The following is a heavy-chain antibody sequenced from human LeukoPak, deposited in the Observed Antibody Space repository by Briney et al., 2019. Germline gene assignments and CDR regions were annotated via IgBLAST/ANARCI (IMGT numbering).Heavy chain of an antibody. J-gene: IGHJ4*02. CDR3: AKEYSGYDFDY. Sequence: GGSLRLTCAASGFTLRSYDMSWVRQAPGKGLEWVAATSGSGVNSYYADSVRGRFTISRDNSQNTLYLQMDSLRAEDTALYYCAKEYSGYDFDYWGQGTLVTVSS. CDR2: TSGSGVNS. CDR1: GFTLRSYD. D-gene: IGHD5-12*01. V-gene: IGHV3-23*01.